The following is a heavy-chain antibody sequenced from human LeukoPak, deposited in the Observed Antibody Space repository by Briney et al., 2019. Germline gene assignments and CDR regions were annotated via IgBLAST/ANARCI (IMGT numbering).Heavy chain of an antibody. D-gene: IGHD3-9*01. J-gene: IGHJ3*02. CDR2: IKQDGSEK. V-gene: IGHV3-7*03. CDR1: GFTFSISA. CDR3: ARFTPRYLGAFDI. Sequence: PGGSLRLSCAASGFTFSISAINWVRQAPGKGLEWVANIKQDGSEKYYVDSVKGRFTISRDNAKNSLYLQMNSLRAEDTAVYYCARFTPRYLGAFDIWGQGTMVTVSS.